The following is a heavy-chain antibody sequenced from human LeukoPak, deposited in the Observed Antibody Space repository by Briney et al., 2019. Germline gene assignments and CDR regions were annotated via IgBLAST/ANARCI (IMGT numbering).Heavy chain of an antibody. CDR3: ARVPWGSGYYNNWFDP. CDR1: GGSISSGGYY. CDR2: IYYSGST. Sequence: PSETLSLTCTVSGGSISSGGYYWSWIRQHPEKGLEWIGYIYYSGSTYYNPSLKSRVTISVDTSKNQFSLKLSSVTAADTAVYYCARVPWGSGYYNNWFDPWGQGTLVTVSS. V-gene: IGHV4-31*03. D-gene: IGHD3-3*01. J-gene: IGHJ5*02.